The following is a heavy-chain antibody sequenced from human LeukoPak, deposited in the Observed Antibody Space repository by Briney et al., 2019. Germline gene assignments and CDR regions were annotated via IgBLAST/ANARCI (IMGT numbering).Heavy chain of an antibody. CDR1: GFTFSSYG. J-gene: IGHJ3*02. V-gene: IGHV3-74*01. Sequence: PGGSLRLSCAASGFTFSSYGMHWVRQAPGKGLEWVSGINWNGGSTSYADSVKGRFTISRDNAKNTLYLQKNSLRAEDTAVYYCARRSAAKDAFDIWGQGTMVTVSS. CDR2: INWNGGST. D-gene: IGHD6-25*01. CDR3: ARRSAAKDAFDI.